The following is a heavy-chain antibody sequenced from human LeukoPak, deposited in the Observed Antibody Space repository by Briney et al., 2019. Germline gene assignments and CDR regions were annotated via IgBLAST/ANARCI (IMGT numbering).Heavy chain of an antibody. Sequence: SETLSLTCTVSGGSISSYYWSWIRQPPGKGLEWIGYIYYSGSTNYNPSLKSRVTISVDTSKNQFSLKLTSVTAADTAVYYCARAYSGYDYLGNWGQGTLVTVSS. CDR3: ARAYSGYDYLGN. V-gene: IGHV4-59*01. D-gene: IGHD5-12*01. CDR2: IYYSGST. J-gene: IGHJ4*02. CDR1: GGSISSYY.